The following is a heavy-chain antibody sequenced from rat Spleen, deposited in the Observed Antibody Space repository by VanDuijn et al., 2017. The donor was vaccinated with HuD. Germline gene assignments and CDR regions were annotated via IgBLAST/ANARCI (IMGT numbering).Heavy chain of an antibody. Sequence: EVQLVESGGGLVQPGRSLKLSCAASGFTFSNYGMAWVRQAPTKGLEWVASITNSGGSTYYRDSVKGRFTISRDNAKSTLYLQMDSLRSEDTATYYCTSTTVALMDAWGQGASVTVSS. V-gene: IGHV5-27*01. CDR2: ITNSGGST. J-gene: IGHJ4*01. CDR1: GFTFSNYG. CDR3: TSTTVALMDA. D-gene: IGHD1-1*01.